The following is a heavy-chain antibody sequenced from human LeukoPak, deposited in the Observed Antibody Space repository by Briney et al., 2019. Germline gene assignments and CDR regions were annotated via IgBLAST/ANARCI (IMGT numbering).Heavy chain of an antibody. J-gene: IGHJ4*02. Sequence: GGSLRLSCAASGFTFSSYAMSWVRQAPGKGLEWVSAISGSGGSTYYADSVKGRFTISRDNSKNTLYLQMNSLRAEDTAVYYCAKQGPPRSNVVTDVDYWGQGTLVTVSS. CDR2: ISGSGGST. CDR3: AKQGPPRSNVVTDVDY. V-gene: IGHV3-23*01. CDR1: GFTFSSYA. D-gene: IGHD4-23*01.